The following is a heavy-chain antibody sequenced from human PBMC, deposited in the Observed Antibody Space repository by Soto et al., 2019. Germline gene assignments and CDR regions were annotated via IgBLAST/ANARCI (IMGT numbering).Heavy chain of an antibody. J-gene: IGHJ5*02. CDR3: ARGTGWFDP. Sequence: PSETLSLTCAVSGGSISSGGYSWSGIRQPPGKGREWIGYIYHSGSTYYNPPLKSRVTISVDRSKNQFSLKLSSVTAADTAVYYCARGTGWFDPWGQGTLVTVSS. CDR1: GGSISSGGYS. CDR2: IYHSGST. V-gene: IGHV4-30-2*01.